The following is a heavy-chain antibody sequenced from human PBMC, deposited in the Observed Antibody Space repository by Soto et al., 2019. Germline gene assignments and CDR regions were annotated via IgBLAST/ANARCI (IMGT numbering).Heavy chain of an antibody. D-gene: IGHD5-12*01. Sequence: QVQPVQSGAEVKKPGSSVKVSCTASGDIFSGYSISWVRQAPGQGLEWMGGIIPVFGTTNYAQKFQGRVTISADDSTTTAYMELSSLKFEDTAVYYCARDLGTGYDPGDYWGQGTLVTVSS. CDR1: GDIFSGYS. CDR2: IIPVFGTT. V-gene: IGHV1-69*12. J-gene: IGHJ4*02. CDR3: ARDLGTGYDPGDY.